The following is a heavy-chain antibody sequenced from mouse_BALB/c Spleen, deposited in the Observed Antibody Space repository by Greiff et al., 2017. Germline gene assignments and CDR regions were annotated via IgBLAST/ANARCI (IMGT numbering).Heavy chain of an antibody. Sequence: EVQLQESGPELVKPGASVKMSCKASGYTFTSYVMHWVKQKPGQGLEWIGYINPYNDGTKYNEKFKGKATLTSDKSSSTAYMELSSLTSEDSAVYYCARRGITTVVEAFAYWGQGTLVTVSA. CDR3: ARRGITTVVEAFAY. CDR2: INPYNDGT. V-gene: IGHV1-14*01. J-gene: IGHJ3*01. D-gene: IGHD1-1*01. CDR1: GYTFTSYV.